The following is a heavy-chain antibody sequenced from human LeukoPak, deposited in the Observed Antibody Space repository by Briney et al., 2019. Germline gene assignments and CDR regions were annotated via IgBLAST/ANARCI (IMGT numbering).Heavy chain of an antibody. CDR3: ARDTSSFVRGYSGYDEYYFDY. J-gene: IGHJ4*02. CDR1: GYTFTGYY. Sequence: GASVKVSCKASGYTFTGYYMHWVRQAPGQGLEWMGWINPNSGGTNYAQKFQGRVTMTRDTSISTAYMELGRLRSDDTAAYYCARDTSSFVRGYSGYDEYYFDYWGQGTLVTVSS. V-gene: IGHV1-2*02. D-gene: IGHD5-12*01. CDR2: INPNSGGT.